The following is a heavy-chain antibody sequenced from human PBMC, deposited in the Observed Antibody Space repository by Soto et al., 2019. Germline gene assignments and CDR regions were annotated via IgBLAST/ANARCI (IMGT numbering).Heavy chain of an antibody. J-gene: IGHJ4*02. D-gene: IGHD4-17*01. CDR2: IYYDGSNK. CDR3: ARVGGTVTSDY. CDR1: GFTFSTYG. Sequence: QVQLVESGEGVVQPGRSLRLSCAASGFTFSTYGMHWVRQAPGKGLEWLAMIYYDGSNKYYADSVKGRFTISRDNAKNTLYLQMNSLRAEDTAVYYCARVGGTVTSDYWGQGTLVTVSS. V-gene: IGHV3-33*01.